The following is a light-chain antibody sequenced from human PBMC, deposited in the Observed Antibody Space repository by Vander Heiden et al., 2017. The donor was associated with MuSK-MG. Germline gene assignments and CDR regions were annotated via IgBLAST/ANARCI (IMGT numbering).Light chain of an antibody. CDR3: QQSYSTPYT. Sequence: IQMTQSTSSLPASVGHRVDLTSRASQSISSYSNWYQQRPGKAPKLLIDAASSLQSGVPSRCSGSGSGTYFTLTSSILQPADVATYCWQQSYSTPYTFGHGTKLDIK. V-gene: IGKV1-39*01. J-gene: IGKJ3*01. CDR2: AAS. CDR1: QSISSY.